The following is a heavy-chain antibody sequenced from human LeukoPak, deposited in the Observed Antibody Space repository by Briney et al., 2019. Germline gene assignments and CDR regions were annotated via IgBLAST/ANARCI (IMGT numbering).Heavy chain of an antibody. CDR2: IYYSGST. CDR1: GGSISSGGYY. J-gene: IGHJ6*02. CDR3: AREDPQTTVPEGMDV. V-gene: IGHV4-31*03. D-gene: IGHD4-17*01. Sequence: SQTLSLTCTVSGGSISSGGYYWSWIRQHPGKGLEWIGYIYYSGSTYYNPSLKSRVTISVDTSKNQFSLQLRSVTAADTAVYYCAREDPQTTVPEGMDVWGQGTTVTVSS.